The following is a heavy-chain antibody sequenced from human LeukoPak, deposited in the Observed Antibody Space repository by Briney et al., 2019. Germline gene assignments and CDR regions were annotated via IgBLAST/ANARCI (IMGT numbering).Heavy chain of an antibody. CDR1: GFTFSSYS. J-gene: IGHJ4*02. CDR3: ARDPLSSSSFDL. Sequence: PGGSLRLSCAASGFTFSSYSMNWVRQAPGKGLEWVSSISSSSIYIYYADSVKGRFTISRDNAKNSLYLQMNSLRAEDTAVYYCARDPLSSSSFDLWGQGTLVTVSS. V-gene: IGHV3-21*01. D-gene: IGHD6-13*01. CDR2: ISSSSIYI.